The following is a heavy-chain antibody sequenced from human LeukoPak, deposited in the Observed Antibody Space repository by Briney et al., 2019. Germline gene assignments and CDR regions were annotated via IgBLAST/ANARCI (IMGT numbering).Heavy chain of an antibody. CDR3: ARVRDGSGSYYPFDN. J-gene: IGHJ4*02. CDR1: GYTFAAYY. CDR2: INPNSGGT. V-gene: IGHV1-2*02. Sequence: GASVKVSCKASGYTFAAYYIHWVRQAPGQGLEWMGWINPNSGGTKYAENFQGRVTMTSDTSISTVYMELSSDDTAVYYCARVRDGSGSYYPFDNWGQGTLVTVSS. D-gene: IGHD3-10*01.